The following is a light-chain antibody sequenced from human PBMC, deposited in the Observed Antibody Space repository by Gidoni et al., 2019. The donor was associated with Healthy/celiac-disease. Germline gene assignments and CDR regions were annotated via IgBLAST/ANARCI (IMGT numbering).Light chain of an antibody. V-gene: IGKV4-1*01. CDR2: WAS. CDR3: QQYYSTPT. J-gene: IGKJ4*01. Sequence: IVMTQSPDSLAVSLGERATINCKSSQSVLYSSNNKNYLAWYQQKPGQPPKLLIYWASTRESGVLDRFSGSGSGTDFTLTISSLQAEDVAVYYCQQYYSTPTFGGGTKVEIK. CDR1: QSVLYSSNNKNY.